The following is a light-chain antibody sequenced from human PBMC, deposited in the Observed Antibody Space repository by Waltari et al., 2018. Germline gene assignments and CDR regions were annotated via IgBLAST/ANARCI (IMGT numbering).Light chain of an antibody. CDR1: ETIKTN. CDR3: QQYNEWPPIST. J-gene: IGKJ2*01. V-gene: IGKV3-15*01. Sequence: EIVVTQSPATLSVSPGEGATPSSRASETIKTNLAWYQHTPGQAPRLLIYDASTRATGIPARFSGSGSGTEFTLTISSLQSEDFAIYFCQQYNEWPPISTFGQGTNLEIK. CDR2: DAS.